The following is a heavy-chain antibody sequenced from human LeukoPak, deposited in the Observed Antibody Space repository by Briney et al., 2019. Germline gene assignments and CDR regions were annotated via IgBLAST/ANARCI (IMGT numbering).Heavy chain of an antibody. CDR1: GFTFSNYG. CDR2: VSSSGANT. D-gene: IGHD2-15*01. Sequence: GGSLRLSCAASGFTFSNYGISWVRQAPRKGLEWVSLVSSSGANTHYADSVKGRFTISRDNSNNTLFLQMNSLRAEDTAIYYCAKLPPRAATHLNFDSWGQGTQVTVSS. J-gene: IGHJ4*02. CDR3: AKLPPRAATHLNFDS. V-gene: IGHV3-23*01.